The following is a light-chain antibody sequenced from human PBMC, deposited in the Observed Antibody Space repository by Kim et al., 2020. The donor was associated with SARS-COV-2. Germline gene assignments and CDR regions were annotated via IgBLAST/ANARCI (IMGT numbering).Light chain of an antibody. CDR3: QQYDTSLYT. CDR2: GAS. Sequence: EILLTQSPGTLSLSPGERATLYCRASQSVSSSNLAWYQQKPGQAPRLLIDGASSRATGVPDRFSGSGSGTDFSLTISRLEPEDFGVYYCQQYDTSLYTFGQGTKREI. J-gene: IGKJ2*01. V-gene: IGKV3-20*01. CDR1: QSVSSSN.